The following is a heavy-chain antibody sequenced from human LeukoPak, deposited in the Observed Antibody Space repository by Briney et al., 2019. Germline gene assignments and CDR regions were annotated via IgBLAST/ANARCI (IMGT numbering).Heavy chain of an antibody. Sequence: SETLSLTCTVSSGSISSSPYYWGWIRQSPGKGLEWIGSISYSGTTYYNPSLKSRVTISVDTSKNQFSLKLSSVTAADTAVYYCARRIQWLVLGRYFDYWGQGTLVTVSS. CDR2: ISYSGTT. J-gene: IGHJ4*02. D-gene: IGHD6-19*01. V-gene: IGHV4-39*07. CDR1: SGSISSSPYY. CDR3: ARRIQWLVLGRYFDY.